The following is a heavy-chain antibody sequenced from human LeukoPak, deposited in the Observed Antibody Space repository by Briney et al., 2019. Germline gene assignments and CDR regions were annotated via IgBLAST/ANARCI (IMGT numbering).Heavy chain of an antibody. Sequence: GASVKVSCKASGYTFTGYYMHWVRQAPGQGLEWMGRINPNSGGTDYAQKFQGRVTTTRDTSISTAYMELSRLRSDDTAVYYCARHRVYCGGDCYQYFDYWGQGTLVTVSS. CDR2: INPNSGGT. V-gene: IGHV1-2*06. CDR3: ARHRVYCGGDCYQYFDY. J-gene: IGHJ4*02. CDR1: GYTFTGYY. D-gene: IGHD2-21*02.